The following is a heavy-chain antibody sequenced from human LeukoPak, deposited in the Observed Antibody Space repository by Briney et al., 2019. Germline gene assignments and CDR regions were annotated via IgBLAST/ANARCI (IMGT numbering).Heavy chain of an antibody. V-gene: IGHV3-30*02. D-gene: IGHD6-19*01. CDR2: IRYDGCNK. Sequence: GWSLRLSCAASGFTFSSYGMHWVRQAPGKGLEWVAFIRYDGCNKYYADSVKGRFTISRDNSKNTLYLQMNSLRAEDTAVYYCAKDQVAVAGTSYFNWFDPWGPGTLVTVSS. CDR1: GFTFSSYG. CDR3: AKDQVAVAGTSYFNWFDP. J-gene: IGHJ5*02.